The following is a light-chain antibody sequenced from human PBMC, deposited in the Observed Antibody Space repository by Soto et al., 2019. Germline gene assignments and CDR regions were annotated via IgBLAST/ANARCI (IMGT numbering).Light chain of an antibody. Sequence: EIVMTQSRVSLSVSAGERANLYSRANRSVSNNYLAWYQQKPRQAPSLIIYGASNRANGIPDRFSGSVSGTDFTLTIGRLEPEDFAFYYCQQYATSPPITFGQGTRLEIK. CDR2: GAS. CDR1: RSVSNNY. CDR3: QQYATSPPIT. V-gene: IGKV3-20*01. J-gene: IGKJ5*01.